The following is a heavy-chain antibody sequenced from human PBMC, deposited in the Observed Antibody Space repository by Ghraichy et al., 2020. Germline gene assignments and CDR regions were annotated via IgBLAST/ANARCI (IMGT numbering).Heavy chain of an antibody. CDR3: ARGPGSGTYYNVGRDYYFDY. CDR1: GDSVSSNSAA. CDR2: TYYGSKWYN. V-gene: IGHV6-1*01. J-gene: IGHJ4*02. Sequence: LSLTFAISGDSVSSNSAAWNWIRQSPSRGLEWLGRTYYGSKWYNDYAVSVKSRITINPDTSKNQFSLQLNSVTPEDTAVYYCARGPGSGTYYNVGRDYYFDYWGQGTLVTVSS. D-gene: IGHD3-10*01.